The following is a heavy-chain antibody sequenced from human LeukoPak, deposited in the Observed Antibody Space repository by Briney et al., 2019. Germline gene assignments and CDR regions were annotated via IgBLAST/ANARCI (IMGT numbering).Heavy chain of an antibody. D-gene: IGHD2-2*01. CDR3: ARLDIVVVPAAMPCWFDP. J-gene: IGHJ5*02. CDR1: GGSISSSSYY. Sequence: SETLSLTCTVSGGSISSSSYYWGWIRQPPGKGLEWFGSIYYSGSTYYNPSLKSRVTISVDTSKNQFSLKLSSVTAADTAVYYCARLDIVVVPAAMPCWFDPWGQGTLVTVSS. CDR2: IYYSGST. V-gene: IGHV4-39*01.